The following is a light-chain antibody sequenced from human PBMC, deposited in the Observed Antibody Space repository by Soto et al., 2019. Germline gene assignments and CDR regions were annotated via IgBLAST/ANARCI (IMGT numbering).Light chain of an antibody. Sequence: QSALTQSPSASGSPGQSVSISCTGTSSDIGGYNSVSWYQQHPGKAPKVMIYDVTKRPSGVPDRFSGSKSGNTASLTVSALQAEDEADYYCSSFTDANNFVFGTGTKVTV. CDR1: SSDIGGYNS. CDR3: SSFTDANNFV. V-gene: IGLV2-8*01. J-gene: IGLJ1*01. CDR2: DVT.